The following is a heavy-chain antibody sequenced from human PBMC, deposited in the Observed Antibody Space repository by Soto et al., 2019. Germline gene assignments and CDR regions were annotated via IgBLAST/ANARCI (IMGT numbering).Heavy chain of an antibody. V-gene: IGHV3-21*01. CDR1: GFTFSIFT. D-gene: IGHD3-10*01. CDR2: FSSVSSYI. Sequence: EVQLVESGGGLVKPGGSLRLSCAASGFTFSIFTMNWVRQAPGKGLEWVSSFSSVSSYIYYADSVKGRFTISRDNAKKSLYLQMNSLTAEDTAVYYCARGSGGLDVWGQGTTVTVSS. J-gene: IGHJ6*02. CDR3: ARGSGGLDV.